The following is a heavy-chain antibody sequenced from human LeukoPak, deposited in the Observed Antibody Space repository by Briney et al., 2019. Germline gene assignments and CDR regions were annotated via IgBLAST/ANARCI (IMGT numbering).Heavy chain of an antibody. CDR1: GFTFSSYE. V-gene: IGHV3-48*03. J-gene: IGHJ3*02. Sequence: PGGSLRLSCAASGFTFSSYEMNWVGQAPGKGLEWVSYISSGRTIYYADSVKGRLTISRDNAKNSLYLQMNSLRAEDTAVYYCARLYSSSSGKAFDIWGQGTMVTVSS. D-gene: IGHD6-6*01. CDR3: ARLYSSSSGKAFDI. CDR2: ISSGRTI.